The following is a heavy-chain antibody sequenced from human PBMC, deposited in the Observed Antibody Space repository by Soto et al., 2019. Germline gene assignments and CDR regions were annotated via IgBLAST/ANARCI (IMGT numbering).Heavy chain of an antibody. CDR3: ASHPTITTNFDF. V-gene: IGHV4-59*08. Sequence: PSETLSLTCTVSGVSVSSYHWSWIRQPPGKGLEWIGYIYYSGSTNSDPSLKSRVTFSVDTSKNQFSLTLRSVTAADTAVYFCASHPTITTNFDFWGQGTLVTVSS. CDR2: IYYSGST. CDR1: GVSVSSYH. J-gene: IGHJ4*02. D-gene: IGHD3-3*01.